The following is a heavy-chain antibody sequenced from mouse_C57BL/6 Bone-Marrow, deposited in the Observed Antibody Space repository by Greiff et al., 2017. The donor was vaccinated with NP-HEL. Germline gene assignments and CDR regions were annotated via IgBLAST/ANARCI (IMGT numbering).Heavy chain of an antibody. CDR3: ARDFITTAGFAY. J-gene: IGHJ3*01. CDR1: GFTFSDYG. Sequence: EVKLMESGGGLVKPGGSLKLSCAASGFTFSDYGMHWVRQAPEKGLEWVAYISSGSSTIYYADPVKGRFTISRDNAKNTLFLQMTSLRSEDTAMYYCARDFITTAGFAYWGQGTLVTVSA. CDR2: ISSGSSTI. V-gene: IGHV5-17*01. D-gene: IGHD1-1*01.